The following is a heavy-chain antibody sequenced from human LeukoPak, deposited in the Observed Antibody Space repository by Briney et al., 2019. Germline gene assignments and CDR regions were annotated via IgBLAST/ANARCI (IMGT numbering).Heavy chain of an antibody. V-gene: IGHV1-69*05. D-gene: IGHD3-22*01. J-gene: IGHJ5*02. CDR1: GGTFSSYA. CDR2: IIPIFGTA. Sequence: SVKVSCKASGGTFSSYAISWVRQAPGQGLEWMGGIIPIFGTANYAQKLQGRVTMTTDTSTSTAYMELSSLRSEDTAVYYCARGFDYDSSGSHPSWFDPWGQGTLVTVSS. CDR3: ARGFDYDSSGSHPSWFDP.